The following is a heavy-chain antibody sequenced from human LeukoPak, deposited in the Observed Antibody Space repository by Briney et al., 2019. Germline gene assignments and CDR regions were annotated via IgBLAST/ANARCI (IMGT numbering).Heavy chain of an antibody. Sequence: SETLSLTCTVSGASISTHSYNWIWIRQPPGKGLEWVGSISHSGSTYYNVPLKSRVIISIDTSKNQFSLKLSSVAAADTAVYYCASRYTYGKNRPLSWGQGTLVTVSS. CDR1: GASISTHSYN. V-gene: IGHV4-39*01. CDR2: ISHSGST. CDR3: ASRYTYGKNRPLS. J-gene: IGHJ4*02. D-gene: IGHD5-18*01.